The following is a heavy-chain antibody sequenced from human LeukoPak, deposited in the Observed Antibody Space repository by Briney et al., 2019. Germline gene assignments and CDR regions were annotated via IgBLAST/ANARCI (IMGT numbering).Heavy chain of an antibody. CDR1: GDSVSSNSAA. D-gene: IGHD1-1*01. J-gene: IGHJ4*02. CDR2: TYYRSKWYT. CDR3: ARSTGPIDY. V-gene: IGHV6-1*01. Sequence: SQTLSLTCAISGDSVSSNSAAWNWIRQSPSRGLEWLGRTYYRSKWYTYYAVSVKGRISINRDTSKNQISLQLSSVTPEDTAVYYCARSTGPIDYWGQGTLVTVSS.